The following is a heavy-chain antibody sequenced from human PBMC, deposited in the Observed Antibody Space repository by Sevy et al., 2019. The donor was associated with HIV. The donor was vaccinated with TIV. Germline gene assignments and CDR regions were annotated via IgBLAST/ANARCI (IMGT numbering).Heavy chain of an antibody. CDR2: IYYSGST. CDR3: ARPYSSGWYGDYYGMDV. D-gene: IGHD6-19*01. J-gene: IGHJ6*02. V-gene: IGHV4-39*01. Sequence: SETLSLTCTVSGGSISSSSYYWGWIRQPPGKGLEWIGSIYYSGSTYYNPSLKSRVTISVDTSKNQFSLKLSSVTAADTAVYYCARPYSSGWYGDYYGMDVWGQGTTVTVSS. CDR1: GGSISSSSYY.